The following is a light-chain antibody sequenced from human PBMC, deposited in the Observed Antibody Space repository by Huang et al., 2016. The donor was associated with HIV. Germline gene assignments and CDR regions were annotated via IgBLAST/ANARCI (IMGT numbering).Light chain of an antibody. V-gene: IGKV3-15*01. CDR2: GSS. CDR1: RSVSTN. CDR3: RQYNNWRLS. J-gene: IGKJ4*01. Sequence: IVMTQSPATLSVSPGERFTLSCRANRSVSTNLAWYQQSTGQAPRLLIYGSSTRAPGGPGRFSGSGAGTGFSHTIGSLQSEDYALYYCRQYNNWRLSFGGGTRVDI.